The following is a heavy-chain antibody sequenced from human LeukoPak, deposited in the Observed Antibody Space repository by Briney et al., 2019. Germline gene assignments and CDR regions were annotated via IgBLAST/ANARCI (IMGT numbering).Heavy chain of an antibody. D-gene: IGHD3-22*01. J-gene: IGHJ4*02. CDR1: GYTFTSYG. V-gene: IGHV1-18*01. CDR3: ARDHYYDSSGGDGY. Sequence: SVKLSCKASGYTFTSYGISWVRQAPGQGLEWMGWIRAYNGNTNYEQQLHGRVTMTTDTSTSTAYTQQRSLRSDATAVYYCARDHYYDSSGGDGYWGQGTLVTVSS. CDR2: IRAYNGNT.